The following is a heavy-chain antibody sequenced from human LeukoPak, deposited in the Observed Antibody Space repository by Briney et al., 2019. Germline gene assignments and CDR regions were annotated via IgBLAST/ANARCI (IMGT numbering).Heavy chain of an antibody. CDR1: GYTFTSYG. J-gene: IGHJ5*02. D-gene: IGHD3-3*01. V-gene: IGHV1-69*04. CDR2: IIPILGIA. Sequence: SVKVSCKASGYTFTSYGISWVRQAPGQGLEWMGRIIPILGIANYAQKFQGRVTITADKSTSTAYMELSSLRSEDTAVYYCARDSVDYDFWSGYYKKHNWFDPWGQGTLVTVSS. CDR3: ARDSVDYDFWSGYYKKHNWFDP.